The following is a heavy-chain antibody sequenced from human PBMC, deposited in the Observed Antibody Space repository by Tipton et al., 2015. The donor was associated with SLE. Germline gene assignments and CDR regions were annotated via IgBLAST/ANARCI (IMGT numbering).Heavy chain of an antibody. CDR2: IFFTGST. CDR1: GGSISSFY. CDR3: ARDSLNWGSYGHGMDV. V-gene: IGHV4-59*01. J-gene: IGHJ6*02. Sequence: TLSLTCTVSGGSISSFYWTWIRQPPGKGLEWIGFIFFTGSTDYNPSLQSRVTISVDTSENQFSLRLTSVTAADTAVYYCARDSLNWGSYGHGMDVWGQGTTVNVSS. D-gene: IGHD3-16*01.